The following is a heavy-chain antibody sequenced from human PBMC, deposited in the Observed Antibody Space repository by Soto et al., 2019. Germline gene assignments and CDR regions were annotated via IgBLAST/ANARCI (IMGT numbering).Heavy chain of an antibody. Sequence: EVQLVESGGGLVQPGGSLKLSCAASGFTFSVSAMHWVRQVSGKGLEWVGRIKAKTHSSTTAYAASVKGRFTISRDDSKNTAYLQMNSLKTEDTAMYYCSRANCSSDTCYSVYDFWGQGALVTVSS. J-gene: IGHJ4*02. D-gene: IGHD2-2*02. CDR1: GFTFSVSA. V-gene: IGHV3-73*01. CDR2: IKAKTHSSTT. CDR3: SRANCSSDTCYSVYDF.